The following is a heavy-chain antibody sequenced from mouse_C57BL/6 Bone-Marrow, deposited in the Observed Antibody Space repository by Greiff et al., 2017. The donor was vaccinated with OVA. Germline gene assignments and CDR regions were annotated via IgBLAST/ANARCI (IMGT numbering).Heavy chain of an antibody. V-gene: IGHV5-12*01. CDR3: ARQGYGSSLFDY. CDR1: GFTFSDYY. CDR2: ISNGGGSP. Sequence: DVKLQESGGGLVQPGGSLKLSCAASGFTFSDYYMYWVRQTPEKRLEWVAYISNGGGSPYYPDTVKGRFTISRDNAKKTLYLQMSRLKSEDTAMYYCARQGYGSSLFDYWGQGTTLTVSS. J-gene: IGHJ2*01. D-gene: IGHD1-1*01.